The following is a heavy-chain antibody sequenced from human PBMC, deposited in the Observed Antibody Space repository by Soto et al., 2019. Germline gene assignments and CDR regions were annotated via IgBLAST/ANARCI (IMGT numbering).Heavy chain of an antibody. CDR3: ATDKYGAGRVGVHS. V-gene: IGHV1-69*08. CDR1: GGTSTIYT. Sequence: QVQLVQSGAEVKKPGASLRVSCETSGGTSTIYTITWVRQAPGQGLQWMGRIVPTLRITNYAQEFQGRLTXTADSSTSPAHIELTSLTSEATAVYYCATDKYGAGRVGVHSWGQGTLVTVSS. CDR2: IVPTLRIT. J-gene: IGHJ5*02. D-gene: IGHD1-26*01.